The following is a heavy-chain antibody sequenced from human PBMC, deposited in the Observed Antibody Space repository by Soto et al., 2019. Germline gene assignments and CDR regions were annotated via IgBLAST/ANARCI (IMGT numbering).Heavy chain of an antibody. V-gene: IGHV6-1*01. CDR2: TYYRSKWSN. Sequence: TQTLSLTCAISGDSVSGNSAAWNCIRQSPSRGLEWLGRTYYRSKWSNDYAESVKSRITINMDTSKNQFSLQLKSVIFEDTAVYYCAMESHYYGSGSYLYFDIWGQGTPVTVSS. J-gene: IGHJ4*02. CDR3: AMESHYYGSGSYLYFDI. CDR1: GDSVSGNSAA. D-gene: IGHD3-10*01.